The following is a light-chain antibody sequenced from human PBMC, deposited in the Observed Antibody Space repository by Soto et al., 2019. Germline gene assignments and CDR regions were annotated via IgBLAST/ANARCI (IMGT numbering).Light chain of an antibody. CDR1: QSISSY. V-gene: IGKV1-39*01. CDR3: QQGYSTLIT. Sequence: DIQMTQSPSSLSASVRDRVTITCRASQSISSYLNWYQQKPGKAPKLLIYAASSLQSGVPSRFSGSGSGTDFTLTISSLQPEDFATYYCQQGYSTLITFGQGTRLEIK. CDR2: AAS. J-gene: IGKJ5*01.